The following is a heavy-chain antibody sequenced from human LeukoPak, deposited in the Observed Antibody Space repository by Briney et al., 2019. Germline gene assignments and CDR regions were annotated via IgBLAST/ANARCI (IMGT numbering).Heavy chain of an antibody. CDR3: VRSSPPLLLGAFDL. CDR2: IYYSGST. Sequence: SETLSLTCTVSGGSISSSSYYWGWIRQPPGKGLEWIGNIYYSGSTHYNLSLKSRVTISVDTSKNQFSLKLSSVTAADTAMYYCVRSSPPLLLGAFDLWGQGTMVTVSS. V-gene: IGHV4-39*01. CDR1: GGSISSSSYY. D-gene: IGHD1-26*01. J-gene: IGHJ3*01.